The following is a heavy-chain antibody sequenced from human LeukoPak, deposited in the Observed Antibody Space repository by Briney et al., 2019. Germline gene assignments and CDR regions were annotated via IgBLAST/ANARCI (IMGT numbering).Heavy chain of an antibody. CDR1: GYTFTSYA. J-gene: IGHJ5*02. CDR3: ARKARGIFGVVITNWFDP. D-gene: IGHD3-3*01. CDR2: INAGNGNT. V-gene: IGHV1-3*01. Sequence: ASVKVSCKASGYTFTSYAMHWVRQAPGQRLEWMGWINAGNGNTKYPQKFQGRVTITRDTSASTAYMELSSLRSEDTAVYYCARKARGIFGVVITNWFDPWGQGTLVTVSS.